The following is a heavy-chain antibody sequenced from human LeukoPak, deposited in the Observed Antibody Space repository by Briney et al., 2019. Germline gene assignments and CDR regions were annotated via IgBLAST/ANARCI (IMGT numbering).Heavy chain of an antibody. J-gene: IGHJ5*02. CDR2: ISWNSGSI. D-gene: IGHD5-18*01. CDR3: AKGLVPRRQTWIQLVTWFYP. Sequence: GGSLRLSCAASGFTFDDYAMLWVRQAPGKGLEWVSGISWNSGSIGYADSVKGRFTISRDNAKNSLYLQMNSLRAEDTALYYCAKGLVPRRQTWIQLVTWFYPWGQGTLVTVSS. V-gene: IGHV3-9*01. CDR1: GFTFDDYA.